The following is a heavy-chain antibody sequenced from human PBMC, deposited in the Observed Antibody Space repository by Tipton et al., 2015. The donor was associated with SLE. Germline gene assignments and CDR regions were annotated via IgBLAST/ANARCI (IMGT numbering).Heavy chain of an antibody. V-gene: IGHV3-30*02. D-gene: IGHD3-10*01. CDR1: GFTFSSYG. Sequence: SGFTFSSYGMHWVRQAPGKGLEWVAFIRYDGSKKYYADSVKGRLTISRDNSKNTLYLQMNSLRAEDTAVYYCARDYMVRVQGVPSPWGQGTLVTVSS. J-gene: IGHJ5*02. CDR3: ARDYMVRVQGVPSP. CDR2: IRYDGSKK.